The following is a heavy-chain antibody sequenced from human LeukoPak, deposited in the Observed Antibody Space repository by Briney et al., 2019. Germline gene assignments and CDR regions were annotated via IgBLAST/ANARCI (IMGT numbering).Heavy chain of an antibody. CDR2: VYYSGST. J-gene: IGHJ4*02. D-gene: IGHD1-14*01. V-gene: IGHV4-59*08. Sequence: PSETLSLTCSVSGGSISSYYWSFIRQPPGKGLEWIGYVYYSGSTNYNPSLKSRVTISVDTSKNQFSLKLSSVTAADTAVYYCARHYISGYFFDYWGQGTPVTVSS. CDR3: ARHYISGYFFDY. CDR1: GGSISSYY.